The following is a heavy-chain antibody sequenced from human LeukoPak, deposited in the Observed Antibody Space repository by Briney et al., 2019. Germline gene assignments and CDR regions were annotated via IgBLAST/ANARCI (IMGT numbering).Heavy chain of an antibody. CDR1: GYTFTSYG. Sequence: GASVKVSCKASGYTFTSYGISWVRQAPGQGPEWMGWISAYNGNTNYAQKLQGRVTMTTDTSTSTAYMELRSLRSDDTAVYYCARASYYDFWSGYPTALDVWGKGTTVTVSS. J-gene: IGHJ6*04. V-gene: IGHV1-18*01. D-gene: IGHD3-3*01. CDR2: ISAYNGNT. CDR3: ARASYYDFWSGYPTALDV.